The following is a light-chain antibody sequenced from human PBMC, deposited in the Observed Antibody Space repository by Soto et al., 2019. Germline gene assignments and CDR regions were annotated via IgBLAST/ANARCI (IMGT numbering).Light chain of an antibody. CDR3: QTWGTGIHVV. CDR2: LNSDGSH. CDR1: SGHSSYA. V-gene: IGLV4-69*01. Sequence: QSVLTQSPSASASLGASVKLTCTLSSGHSSYAIAWHQQQPEKDPRYLMKLNSDGSHSKGDGIPDRFSGSSSGAERYLTISSLQSEDEADYYCQTWGTGIHVVFGGGTKVTVL. J-gene: IGLJ2*01.